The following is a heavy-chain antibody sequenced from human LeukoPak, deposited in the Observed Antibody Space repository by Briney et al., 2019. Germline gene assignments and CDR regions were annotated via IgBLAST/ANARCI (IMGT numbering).Heavy chain of an antibody. J-gene: IGHJ3*02. V-gene: IGHV4-38-2*02. CDR3: ARDVGNYYGSGSHLDAFDI. CDR2: IYHSGST. CDR1: AYSIRSGYY. Sequence: SETLSLTCTVSAYSIRSGYYWGWIRQPPGKGLEWIGSIYHSGSTYYNPSLRSRVTLSVDTSKNQFSLKLSSVTAADTAVCYCARDVGNYYGSGSHLDAFDIWGQGTMVTVSS. D-gene: IGHD3-10*01.